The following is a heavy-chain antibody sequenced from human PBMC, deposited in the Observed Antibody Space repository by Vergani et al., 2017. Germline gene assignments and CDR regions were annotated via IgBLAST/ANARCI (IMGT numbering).Heavy chain of an antibody. V-gene: IGHV1-69*17. Sequence: QVQLVQSGAEVKKPGSSVTVSCKASGGTFRSYAISWVRQAPGQGLEWMGGIITIFGIANYAQKCQGRVTITADKSTSTAYMALSSLRAEDTAVYYCARAGGYSIGWSGPPAVDYWGQGTLVTVSA. D-gene: IGHD6-19*01. CDR3: ARAGGYSIGWSGPPAVDY. CDR1: GGTFRSYA. CDR2: IITIFGIA. J-gene: IGHJ4*02.